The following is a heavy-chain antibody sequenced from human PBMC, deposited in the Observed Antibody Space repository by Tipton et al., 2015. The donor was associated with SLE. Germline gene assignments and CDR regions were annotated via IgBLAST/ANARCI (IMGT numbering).Heavy chain of an antibody. CDR2: INHSGST. Sequence: TLSLTCAVYGGSFSGYYWSWIRQPPGKGLEWIGEINHSGSTNYNPSLKSRVTISVDTSKNQFSLKLSSVTAADTAVYYCARGGYYDSSGSLDYWGQGTLVTVS. CDR1: GGSFSGYY. J-gene: IGHJ4*02. CDR3: ARGGYYDSSGSLDY. V-gene: IGHV4-34*01. D-gene: IGHD3-22*01.